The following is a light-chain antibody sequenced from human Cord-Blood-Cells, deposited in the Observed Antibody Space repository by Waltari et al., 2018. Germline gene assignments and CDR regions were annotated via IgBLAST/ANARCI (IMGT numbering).Light chain of an antibody. Sequence: IRMTQSPSSFSASTGDRVTITCRASQGISSYLAWYQQKPGKAPKLLIYAASTLQSGVPSRFSGSGSETDFTLTISCLQSEDFATYYCQQYYSYPWTFGQGTKVEIK. CDR2: AAS. CDR3: QQYYSYPWT. V-gene: IGKV1-8*01. CDR1: QGISSY. J-gene: IGKJ1*01.